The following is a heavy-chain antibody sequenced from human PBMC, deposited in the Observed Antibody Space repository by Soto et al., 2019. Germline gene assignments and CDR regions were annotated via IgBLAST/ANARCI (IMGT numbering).Heavy chain of an antibody. CDR1: GGSFSGYY. J-gene: IGHJ4*02. Sequence: PSETLSLTCAVYGGSFSGYYWSWIRQPPGKGLEWIGEINHSGSTNYNPSLKSRVTISVDTSKNQFSLKLSSVTAADTAVYYCARTPSTVTTYPFDYWGQGTLVTVSS. CDR3: ARTPSTVTTYPFDY. D-gene: IGHD4-4*01. CDR2: INHSGST. V-gene: IGHV4-34*01.